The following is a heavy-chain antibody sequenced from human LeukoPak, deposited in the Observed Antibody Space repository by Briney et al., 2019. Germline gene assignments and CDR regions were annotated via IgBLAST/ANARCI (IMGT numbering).Heavy chain of an antibody. CDR2: ISYDGTIK. CDR1: GFTFSGYS. CDR3: AKDRTGSWTFDY. Sequence: PGGSLRLSCAVSGFTFSGYSMHWVRQAPGKGLECVAFISYDGTIKWYGDSVKGRFTISRDNSKNTLYLQMDSLRAEDTAVYYCAKDRTGSWTFDYWGQGTLVTVSS. J-gene: IGHJ4*02. V-gene: IGHV3-30*02. D-gene: IGHD3/OR15-3a*01.